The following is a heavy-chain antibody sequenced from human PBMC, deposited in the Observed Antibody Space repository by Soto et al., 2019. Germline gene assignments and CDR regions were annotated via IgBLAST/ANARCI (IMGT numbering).Heavy chain of an antibody. D-gene: IGHD5-12*01. Sequence: ASVKVSCKASGYTFTSYAMHWVRQAPGQRLEWMGWINAGNGNTKYSQKFQGRVTITRDTSASTAYMELSSLRSEDTAVYYCARIAARGGDITSGYPGYWGQGTLVTVSS. V-gene: IGHV1-3*01. J-gene: IGHJ4*02. CDR2: INAGNGNT. CDR3: ARIAARGGDITSGYPGY. CDR1: GYTFTSYA.